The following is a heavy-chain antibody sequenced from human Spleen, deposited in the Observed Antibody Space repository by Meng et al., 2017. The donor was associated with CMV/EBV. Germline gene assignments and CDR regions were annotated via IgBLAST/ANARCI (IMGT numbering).Heavy chain of an antibody. Sequence: GESLKISCAASGFTFSGYAVHWIRQAPGKGLQWLTFISFDGTNKYYADSVKGRFTISRDNFKNSVYLQMTSLRAEDTAVYYCAKDPGIAAAGPNAVDYWGQGTLVTVSS. J-gene: IGHJ4*02. D-gene: IGHD6-13*01. CDR2: ISFDGTNK. CDR1: GFTFSGYA. V-gene: IGHV3-30*04. CDR3: AKDPGIAAAGPNAVDY.